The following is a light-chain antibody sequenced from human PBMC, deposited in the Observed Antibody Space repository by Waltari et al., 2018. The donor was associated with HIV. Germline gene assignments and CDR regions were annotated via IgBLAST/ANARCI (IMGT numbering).Light chain of an antibody. CDR3: QQYNELPQT. CDR2: GAT. J-gene: IGKJ1*01. Sequence: EIVMTQSPDTLSVSPGDRATLSCRASQSVGGNLAWYQVRPGQTPSLLIYGATSRTTGFPARFSGRGSGTEFTLTISGLQSEDFAIYYCQQYNELPQTFGQGTGV. V-gene: IGKV3-15*01. CDR1: QSVGGN.